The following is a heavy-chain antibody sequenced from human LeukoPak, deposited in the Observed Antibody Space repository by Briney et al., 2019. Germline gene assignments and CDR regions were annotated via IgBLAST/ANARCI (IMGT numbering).Heavy chain of an antibody. CDR2: ITGSGATT. D-gene: IGHD2-15*01. CDR1: GFTFSGYA. CDR3: AKGDCGGTCLLIDN. J-gene: IGHJ4*02. Sequence: GGSLRLSCAASGFTFSGYAMSWVRQAPGKGLEWVSLITGSGATTYYADSVRGRFTASRDNSKNTLYLQMNSLRAEDTAVYFCAKGDCGGTCLLIDNWGQGTLVTVSS. V-gene: IGHV3-23*01.